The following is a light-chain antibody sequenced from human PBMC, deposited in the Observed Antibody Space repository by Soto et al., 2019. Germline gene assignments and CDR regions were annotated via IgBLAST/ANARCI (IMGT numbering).Light chain of an antibody. J-gene: IGKJ4*01. V-gene: IGKV3-20*01. CDR3: QQTGSAPLT. CDR2: GAS. CDR1: QSVSNNY. Sequence: EIVLTQSPGTLSLSPGERATLSCRASQSVSNNYLAWYQQKPGQAPRLLIYGASSRATGIPDRLSGSGSSTDFSRTISRLEAGDFAVYFSQQTGSAPLTFGGGTKVEIK.